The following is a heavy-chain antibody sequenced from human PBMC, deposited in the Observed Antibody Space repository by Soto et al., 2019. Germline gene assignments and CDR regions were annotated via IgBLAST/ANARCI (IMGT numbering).Heavy chain of an antibody. Sequence: GGSLRLSCAASGFTFSSYAMSWVRQAPGKGLEWVSAISGSGGSTYYADSVKGRFTISRDNSKNTLYLQMNSLRAEDTAVYYCAKVLGWWDPGPELSWAFDYWGQGTLVTVSS. CDR2: ISGSGGST. V-gene: IGHV3-23*01. J-gene: IGHJ4*02. CDR1: GFTFSSYA. D-gene: IGHD1-26*01. CDR3: AKVLGWWDPGPELSWAFDY.